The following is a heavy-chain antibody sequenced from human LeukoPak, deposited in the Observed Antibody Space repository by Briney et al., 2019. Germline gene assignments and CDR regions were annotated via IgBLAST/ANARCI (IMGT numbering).Heavy chain of an antibody. CDR3: ARDGQGAGYNWFDP. D-gene: IGHD2-2*01. CDR2: INPNSGGT. CDR1: GYTFSDYY. Sequence: ASVKVSCKASGYTFSDYYIHWVRQAPGQGLKWMGWINPNSGGTNYAQKFQGRVTMTRGTSISTAYMELSSLRSDDTAVYYCARDGQGAGYNWFDPWGQGTLVTVSS. V-gene: IGHV1-2*02. J-gene: IGHJ5*02.